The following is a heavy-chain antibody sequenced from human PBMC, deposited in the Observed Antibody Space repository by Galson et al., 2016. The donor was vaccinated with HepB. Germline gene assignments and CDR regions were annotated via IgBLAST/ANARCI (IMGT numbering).Heavy chain of an antibody. CDR1: GDSVSNNSGA. D-gene: IGHD3-10*01. V-gene: IGHV6-1*01. CDR2: TYYRSKWYY. Sequence: CAISGDSVSNNSGAWNWIRQSPSRGLEWLGRTYYRSKWYYDYAGSVKSRISFNPETSKNQFSLQLKSVTPEDTAVYYCATSGFVKPFDFGAFDIWGQGTTVTVSS. CDR3: ATSGFVKPFDFGAFDI. J-gene: IGHJ3*02.